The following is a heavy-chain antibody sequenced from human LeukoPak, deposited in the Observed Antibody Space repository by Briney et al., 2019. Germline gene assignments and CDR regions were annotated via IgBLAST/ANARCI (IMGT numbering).Heavy chain of an antibody. CDR3: ARGGYYFIDY. CDR2: IYYSGST. J-gene: IGHJ4*02. CDR1: GGSISGYY. V-gene: IGHV4-30-4*01. Sequence: SETLSLTCSVSGGSISGYYWSWIRQPPGKGLEWIGYIYYSGSTYYNPSLKSRVTISVDTSKDQFSLKLSSVTAADTAVYYCARGGYYFIDYWGQGTLVTVSS. D-gene: IGHD3-3*01.